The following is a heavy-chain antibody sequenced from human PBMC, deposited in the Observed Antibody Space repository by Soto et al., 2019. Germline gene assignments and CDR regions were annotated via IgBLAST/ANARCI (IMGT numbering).Heavy chain of an antibody. CDR3: ARRGYDILTGYYYYYMDV. CDR1: GGSISSGGYY. V-gene: IGHV4-31*03. J-gene: IGHJ6*03. D-gene: IGHD3-9*01. Sequence: PSETLSLTCTVSGGSISSGGYYWSWIRQHPGKGLEWIGYIYYSGSTYYNPSLKSRVTISVDTSKNQFSLKLSFVTPADTAVYYCARRGYDILTGYYYYYMDVWGKGTTVTVSS. CDR2: IYYSGST.